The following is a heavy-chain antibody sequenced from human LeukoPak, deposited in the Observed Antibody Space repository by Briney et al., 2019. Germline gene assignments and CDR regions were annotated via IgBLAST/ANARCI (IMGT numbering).Heavy chain of an antibody. D-gene: IGHD4-23*01. J-gene: IGHJ5*02. CDR2: ISSSSSYI. V-gene: IGHV3-21*01. Sequence: PGGSLRLACAASGFTFGSYSMNWVRQAPGKGLEWVSSISSSSSYIYYADSVKGRFTISRDNDKNSLYQQMNSLRAEETAVYYCAREVVTALVGFDPWGQGTLVTVSS. CDR3: AREVVTALVGFDP. CDR1: GFTFGSYS.